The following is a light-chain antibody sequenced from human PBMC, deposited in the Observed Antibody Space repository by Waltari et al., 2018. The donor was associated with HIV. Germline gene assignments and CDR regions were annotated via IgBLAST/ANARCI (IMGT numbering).Light chain of an antibody. CDR1: ALPKQY. CDR2: KDS. V-gene: IGLV3-25*03. CDR3: QSADSSGTFRV. Sequence: SYELTQPPSVSVSPGQTATITCSGDALPKQYVYWYQQKPGQAPALVIYKDSERPSGIPERFSGSTSGTTVTLTISGVQAEDEADYYCQSADSSGTFRVFGGGTKVTVV. J-gene: IGLJ3*02.